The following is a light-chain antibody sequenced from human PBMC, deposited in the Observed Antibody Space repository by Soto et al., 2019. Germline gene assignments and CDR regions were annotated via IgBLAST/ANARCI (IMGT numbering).Light chain of an antibody. V-gene: IGKV1-8*01. CDR1: QGIRIY. CDR2: AAS. J-gene: IGKJ1*01. CDR3: QHYYSYPQT. Sequence: AIRMTQSPSSLSASTGDRVTITCRGSQGIRIYLAWYQQKPGKAPKLLIYAASTLQSGVPSRFSGSGSGTHVTLTISCLQSEDFATYYCQHYYSYPQTFCQWTKVEIK.